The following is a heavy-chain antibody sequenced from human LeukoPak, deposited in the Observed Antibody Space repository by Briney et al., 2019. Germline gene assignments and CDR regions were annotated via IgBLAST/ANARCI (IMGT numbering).Heavy chain of an antibody. CDR1: GFTFSSYG. V-gene: IGHV3-30*02. CDR3: AKAPPDYGDSPPANWFDP. D-gene: IGHD4-17*01. CDR2: IRYDGSNK. Sequence: TGGSLRLSCAASGFTFSSYGMHWVRQAPGKGLEWVAFIRYDGSNKYYADSVKGRFTISRDNSKNTLYLQMNSLRAEDTAVYYCAKAPPDYGDSPPANWFDPWGQGTLVTVSS. J-gene: IGHJ5*02.